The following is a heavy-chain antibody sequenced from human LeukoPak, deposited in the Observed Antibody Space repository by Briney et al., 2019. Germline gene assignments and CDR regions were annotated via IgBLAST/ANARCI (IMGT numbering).Heavy chain of an antibody. D-gene: IGHD1-26*01. V-gene: IGHV3-66*01. CDR3: ARDSGSYSYFDY. J-gene: IGHJ4*02. CDR2: IYSGGSI. CDR1: GFTVSSNY. Sequence: PGGSLKLSCAASGFTVSSNYMSWVRQAPGKGLEWVSVIYSGGSIYYADSVKGRFTISRDNSKNTLSLQMNSLRTEDTAVYYCARDSGSYSYFDYWGQGTLVTVSS.